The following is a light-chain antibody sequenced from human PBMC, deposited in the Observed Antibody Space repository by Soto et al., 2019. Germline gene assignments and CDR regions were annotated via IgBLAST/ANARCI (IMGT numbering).Light chain of an antibody. CDR2: DVS. CDR3: SSYISSSTV. Sequence: QSALTQPASVSGSPGRSITISCTEISSDVGGYNYVSWYQQHPGKAPKLMIYDVSNRPSGVSNRFSGSKSGNTASLTISGLQAEDEADYYCSSYISSSTVFGGGTKLTVL. J-gene: IGLJ2*01. CDR1: SSDVGGYNY. V-gene: IGLV2-14*03.